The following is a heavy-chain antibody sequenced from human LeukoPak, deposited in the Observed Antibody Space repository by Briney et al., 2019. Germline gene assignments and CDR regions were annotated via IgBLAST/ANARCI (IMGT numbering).Heavy chain of an antibody. V-gene: IGHV3-23*01. D-gene: IGHD1-26*01. CDR2: ISSSGSGDNT. CDR1: GVTLSTYA. J-gene: IGHJ2*01. Sequence: GGSLRLSCAASGVTLSTYAMSWARQAPGKGLEWVSGISSSGSGDNTYYADSVKGRFTISRDSSKNTLLLHMNTLRAEDTAIYYCAEDRTVGASYWYFDLWGRGTLVTVSS. CDR3: AEDRTVGASYWYFDL.